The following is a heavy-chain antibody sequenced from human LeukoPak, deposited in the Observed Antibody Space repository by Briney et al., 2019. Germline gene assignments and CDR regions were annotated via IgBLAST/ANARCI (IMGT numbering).Heavy chain of an antibody. CDR3: ASSTVTTGSEYFQH. Sequence: GGSLRLSCAASGFTFSSYSMSWVRQAPGKGLEWVSYISSSSSIIYYADSVKGRFTISRDNAKNSLFLQMDSLRDEDTAVYYCASSTVTTGSEYFQHWGQGTLVTVSS. V-gene: IGHV3-48*02. D-gene: IGHD4-17*01. J-gene: IGHJ1*01. CDR1: GFTFSSYS. CDR2: ISSSSSII.